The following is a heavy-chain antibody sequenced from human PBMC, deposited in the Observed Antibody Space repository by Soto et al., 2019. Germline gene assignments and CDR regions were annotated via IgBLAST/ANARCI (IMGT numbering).Heavy chain of an antibody. V-gene: IGHV3-73*01. J-gene: IGHJ5*02. CDR2: IRSKTNSYAT. Sequence: PGGSLRLSCAASAASGFTFSGSAIHWVRQASGKGLEWVGRIRSKTNSYATAYAASVKGRFTISRDDSKNTAYLQMNSLKTEDTAVYYCTRDPRNYYDSSGSANWFDPWGQGTLVTVSS. D-gene: IGHD3-22*01. CDR3: TRDPRNYYDSSGSANWFDP. CDR1: GFTFSGSA.